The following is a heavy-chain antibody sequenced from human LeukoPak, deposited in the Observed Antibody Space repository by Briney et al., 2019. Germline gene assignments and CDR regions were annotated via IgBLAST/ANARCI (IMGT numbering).Heavy chain of an antibody. D-gene: IGHD6-19*01. Sequence: GGSLRLSCAASGITVSSNYMSWVRQPPGKGLEWVSIIYSGGTTYYADSVKGRFTISRDNSKNTLYLQMNSLRAEDTAVYYCAKHGRVVAGPWFDPWGQGTLITVSS. CDR2: IYSGGTT. CDR3: AKHGRVVAGPWFDP. J-gene: IGHJ5*02. V-gene: IGHV3-53*01. CDR1: GITVSSNY.